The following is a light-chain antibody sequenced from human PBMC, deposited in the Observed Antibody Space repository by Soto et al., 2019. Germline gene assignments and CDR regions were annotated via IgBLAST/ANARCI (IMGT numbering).Light chain of an antibody. Sequence: VLPQAPATVSVSPGERATLSCSXSQSVSSSYLAWYQQQPGMAPRLLIYGASSRARGSPDRFSGSGSVTDFTRTISRLEPEDFALYYGQQYGSSPSTFGQGTRLEIK. CDR1: QSVSSSY. J-gene: IGKJ5*01. CDR3: QQYGSSPST. CDR2: GAS. V-gene: IGKV3-20*01.